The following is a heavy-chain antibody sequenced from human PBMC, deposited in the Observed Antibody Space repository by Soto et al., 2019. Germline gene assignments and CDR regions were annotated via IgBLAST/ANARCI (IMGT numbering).Heavy chain of an antibody. V-gene: IGHV3-30*18. D-gene: IGHD3-10*01. CDR1: GFTFSSYG. Sequence: GGSLRLSCAASGFTFSSYGMHWVRQAPGKGLEWVAVISYDGSNKYYADFVKGRFTISRDNSKNTLYLQMNSLRAEDTAVYYCAKDMYGSGSLYFDYWGQGTLVTVSS. CDR2: ISYDGSNK. J-gene: IGHJ4*02. CDR3: AKDMYGSGSLYFDY.